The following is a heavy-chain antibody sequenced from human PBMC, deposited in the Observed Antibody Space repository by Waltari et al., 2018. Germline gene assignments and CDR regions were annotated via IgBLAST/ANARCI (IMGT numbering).Heavy chain of an antibody. Sequence: QVQLVESGGGVVQTGRDLRLSCAASGFTLSSYAMHWVRQAPGKGLEWVAVISYAGSNKYYAYSVKCRFTISRDNSKNTLYLQMNSLRAEDTAVYYCAAGISFDYWGQGTLVTVSS. CDR1: GFTLSSYA. V-gene: IGHV3-30-3*01. CDR2: ISYAGSNK. J-gene: IGHJ4*02. D-gene: IGHD1-1*01. CDR3: AAGISFDY.